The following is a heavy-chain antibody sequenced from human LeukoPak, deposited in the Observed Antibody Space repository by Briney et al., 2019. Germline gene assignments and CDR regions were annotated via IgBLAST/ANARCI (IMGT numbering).Heavy chain of an antibody. Sequence: SETLSLTCAVYGGSFSGYYWNWIRQPPGKGLEGIGEINQSGSTNYNPSLKSRVTISFETSKNQFSLKLSSVTAADTAVYYCARGRAFFDWGQGTLVTVSS. CDR2: INQSGST. D-gene: IGHD3-3*02. V-gene: IGHV4-34*01. J-gene: IGHJ4*02. CDR3: ARGRAFFD. CDR1: GGSFSGYY.